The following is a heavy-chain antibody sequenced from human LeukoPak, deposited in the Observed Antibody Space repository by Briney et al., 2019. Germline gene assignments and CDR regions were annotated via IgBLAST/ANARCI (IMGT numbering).Heavy chain of an antibody. V-gene: IGHV3-30*01. J-gene: IGHJ4*02. CDR3: VRGGRSGTFDY. Sequence: PGGSLRLSCAASGFTFSSYAMHWVRQAPGKGLEWVAVLSDGSDKYYADSVKGRFTISGDNSKNTLFLQMNNLRAEDTAVYYCVRGGRSGTFDYWGQGTLVTVSS. CDR2: LSDGSDK. CDR1: GFTFSSYA. D-gene: IGHD3-10*01.